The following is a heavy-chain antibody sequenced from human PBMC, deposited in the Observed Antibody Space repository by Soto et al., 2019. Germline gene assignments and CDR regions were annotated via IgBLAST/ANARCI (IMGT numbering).Heavy chain of an antibody. V-gene: IGHV3-23*01. CDR2: IAGVDI. D-gene: IGHD1-20*01. Sequence: GGSLSLSCAASGFTFSDHYMSWIRQAPGKGLEWVSTIAGVDIFYADSVQGRFTISIDNSKNLLFLQMNSLTADDTATYYCAKDHFKGNGIYDGFDVWGQGTTVTVS. J-gene: IGHJ3*01. CDR1: GFTFSDHY. CDR3: AKDHFKGNGIYDGFDV.